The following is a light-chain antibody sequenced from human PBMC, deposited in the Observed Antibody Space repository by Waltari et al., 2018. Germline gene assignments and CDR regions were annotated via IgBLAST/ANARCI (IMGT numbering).Light chain of an antibody. CDR2: KAS. CDR3: QQYPRT. J-gene: IGKJ1*01. CDR1: QSISSW. V-gene: IGKV1-5*03. Sequence: DIQMTQSPSTLSASVGDRVTITCRASQSISSWLAWYQQKPGKAPKLLIYKASSLESGVPSSFSGSGSGTEFTLTISSLQPDDFATYYCQQYPRTFGQGTKVEIK.